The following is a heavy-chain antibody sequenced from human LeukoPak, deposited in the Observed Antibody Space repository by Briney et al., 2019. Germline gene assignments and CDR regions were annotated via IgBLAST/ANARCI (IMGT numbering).Heavy chain of an antibody. Sequence: GESLRLSCAASGFTFSSYWMHWVRQAPGKGLVWVSRIKSDGSSTSYADSVKGRFTISRDNAKNTLYLQMNSLRTEDTAVYYCARAQYYDSTTAGGMDVWGRGTTVTVSS. D-gene: IGHD3-22*01. CDR1: GFTFSSYW. J-gene: IGHJ6*02. CDR2: IKSDGSST. V-gene: IGHV3-74*01. CDR3: ARAQYYDSTTAGGMDV.